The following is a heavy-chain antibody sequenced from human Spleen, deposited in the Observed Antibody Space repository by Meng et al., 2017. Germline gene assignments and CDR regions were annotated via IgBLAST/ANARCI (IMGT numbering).Heavy chain of an antibody. CDR3: AKGSSTKDY. CDR1: GFTFNSYA. CDR2: FGSGGGT. J-gene: IGHJ4*01. Sequence: EVPLFESGGGLVEPGGSLCLSCLPSGFTFNSYAMSWVRQAPGKGLEWVSTFGSGGGTYYADSVKGRFTISRDNSKNTLYLQINSLRAEDTAVYYCAKGSSTKDYWGHGTLVTVSS. D-gene: IGHD6-6*01. V-gene: IGHV3-23*01.